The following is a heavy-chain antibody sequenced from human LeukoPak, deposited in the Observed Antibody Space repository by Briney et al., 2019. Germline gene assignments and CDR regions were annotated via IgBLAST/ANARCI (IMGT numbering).Heavy chain of an antibody. V-gene: IGHV3-11*04. CDR2: ISSSGSTI. CDR3: AGDCSLDFWGGRGAFYN. CDR1: GFTFSDYY. J-gene: IGHJ3*02. D-gene: IGHD3-3*01. Sequence: GGSLRLSCAASGFTFSDYYMSWIRQAPGKGLEWVSYISSSGSTIYYADSVKGRFTISRDNAKNSLYLQMNSLRAEDTAVYYCAGDCSLDFWGGRGAFYNLGQRTMVNGSS.